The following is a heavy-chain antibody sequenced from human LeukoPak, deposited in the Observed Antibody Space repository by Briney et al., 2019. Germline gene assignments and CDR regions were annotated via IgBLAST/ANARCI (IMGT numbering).Heavy chain of an antibody. Sequence: GESLKISCQGSGYSFTSYWIVWVRQMPGKGLEWMGIIYPGDSDTRYSPSFQGQVTISADKSISTAYLQWSSLKASDTAMYYCARQAGSYSSTWNGAYLQYWGRGTLVTVAS. CDR1: GYSFTSYW. J-gene: IGHJ1*01. CDR3: ARQAGSYSSTWNGAYLQY. CDR2: IYPGDSDT. V-gene: IGHV5-51*01. D-gene: IGHD6-13*01.